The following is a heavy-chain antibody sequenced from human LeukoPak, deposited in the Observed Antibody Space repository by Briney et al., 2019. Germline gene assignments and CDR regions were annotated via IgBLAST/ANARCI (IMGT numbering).Heavy chain of an antibody. D-gene: IGHD3-9*01. Sequence: PGGSLRLSCAASGFTFSSYSMSWVRQAPGKGLEWVSSISSGSSYIYYADSVKGRFTISRDNAKNSLYLQMDSLRAEDTAVYYCARANDNTVWGQGTLVTVSS. V-gene: IGHV3-21*01. CDR3: ARANDNTV. CDR1: GFTFSSYS. CDR2: ISSGSSYI. J-gene: IGHJ4*02.